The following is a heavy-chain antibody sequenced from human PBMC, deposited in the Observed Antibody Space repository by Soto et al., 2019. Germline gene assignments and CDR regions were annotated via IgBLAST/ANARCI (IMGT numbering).Heavy chain of an antibody. CDR3: ARESNHYQDFFQN. V-gene: IGHV1-3*01. Sequence: SVKVSCKTSGYPFPSFEVHWIRQAPGQRPEWMGGISNAGSGNTKYSQKFQDRLTITGDKRATTVYMALSSLTSEDTATYYCARESNHYQDFFQNWGQGTQVTVSS. J-gene: IGHJ4*02. CDR2: ISNAGSGNT. D-gene: IGHD2-2*01. CDR1: GYPFPSFE.